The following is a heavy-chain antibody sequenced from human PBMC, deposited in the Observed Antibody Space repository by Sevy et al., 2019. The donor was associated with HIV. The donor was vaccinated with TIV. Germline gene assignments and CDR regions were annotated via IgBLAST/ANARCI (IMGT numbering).Heavy chain of an antibody. CDR1: GFTFSSYA. CDR2: ISYDGSNK. CDR3: ARDDEPXYYXFXXXV. V-gene: IGHV3-30-3*01. Sequence: GGSLRLSCAASGFTFSSYAMHWVRQAPGKGLEWVAVISYDGSNKYYADSVKGRFTISRDNSKNTLYLQMDGLRAEDTALYYCARDDEPXYYXFXXXVWGQGTTVTVSS. J-gene: IGHJ6*02.